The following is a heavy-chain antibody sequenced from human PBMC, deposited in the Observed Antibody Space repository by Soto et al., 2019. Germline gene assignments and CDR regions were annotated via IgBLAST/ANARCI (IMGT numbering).Heavy chain of an antibody. CDR1: GFTFSSSE. CDR3: ARWEVVTCLDY. Sequence: EVQLVESGGGLVQPGGSLRLSCAASGFTFSSSEMSWVRQAPGKGLEWVSYTSSSGSTTHYADSVKGRFTISRDNAKHSLYLQMISLRVADTAVYYCARWEVVTCLDYWGQGTLVTVSS. D-gene: IGHD3-22*01. J-gene: IGHJ4*02. CDR2: TSSSGSTT. V-gene: IGHV3-48*03.